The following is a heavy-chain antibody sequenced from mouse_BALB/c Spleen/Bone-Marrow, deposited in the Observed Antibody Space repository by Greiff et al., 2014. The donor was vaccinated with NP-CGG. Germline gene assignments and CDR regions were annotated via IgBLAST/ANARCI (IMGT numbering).Heavy chain of an antibody. CDR2: IDPENGDT. V-gene: IGHV14-4*02. J-gene: IGHJ4*01. CDR3: NGNYYAMDY. Sequence: EVKLVESGAELVRSGASVKLSCTASGFNIKDYYMHWVKQRPEQGLEWIGWIDPENGDTEYAPKSQGKATMTADTSSNTAYLQLSSLTSEDTAVYYCNGNYYAMDYWGQGTSVTVSS. CDR1: GFNIKDYY. D-gene: IGHD2-1*01.